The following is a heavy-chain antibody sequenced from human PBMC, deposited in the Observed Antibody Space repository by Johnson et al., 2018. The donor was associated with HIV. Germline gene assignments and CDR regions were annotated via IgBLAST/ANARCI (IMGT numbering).Heavy chain of an antibody. CDR2: LRYDENRK. J-gene: IGHJ3*01. V-gene: IGHV3-30*02. D-gene: IGHD2-15*01. Sequence: QVQLVESGGGVVRPGGSLRLSCAASGFSLRSYGMHWVRQAPGKGLEWVAFLRYDENRKYYADSVKGRFTISRDNAKNSLYLQMNSLRSEDTALYYCVKEVTYCSDGSCFDAFHVWGHGTMVTVSS. CDR1: GFSLRSYG. CDR3: VKEVTYCSDGSCFDAFHV.